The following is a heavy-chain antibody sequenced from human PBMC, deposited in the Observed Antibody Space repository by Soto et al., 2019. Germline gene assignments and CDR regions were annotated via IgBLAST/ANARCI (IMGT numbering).Heavy chain of an antibody. Sequence: QVQLQESGPGLVKPSETLSLTCSVSGGSISGYYWSWIRQPPGKGLEWIGYIYDTGSTKDNPSLKSRVTISIATSKNQFPLRLSSGTAPAPALYYCAKDQWLVRGVFDYWGKEPWSPSPQ. CDR1: GGSISGYY. D-gene: IGHD6-19*01. CDR2: IYDTGST. V-gene: IGHV4-59*01. J-gene: IGHJ4*01. CDR3: AKDQWLVRGVFDY.